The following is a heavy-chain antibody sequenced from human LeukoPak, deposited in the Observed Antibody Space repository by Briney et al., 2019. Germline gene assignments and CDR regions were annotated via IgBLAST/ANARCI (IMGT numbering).Heavy chain of an antibody. J-gene: IGHJ4*02. CDR1: GFTFSSYG. CDR2: IWYDGSNK. D-gene: IGHD3-16*01. Sequence: GGSLRLSCAASGFTFSSYGMHWVRQAPGKGLEWVAVIWYDGSNKYYADSVKGRFTISRDNSKNTLYLQMNSLRAEDTAVYYCARNLRDYIWGSYFESHDYWGQGTLVTVSS. CDR3: ARNLRDYIWGSYFESHDY. V-gene: IGHV3-33*01.